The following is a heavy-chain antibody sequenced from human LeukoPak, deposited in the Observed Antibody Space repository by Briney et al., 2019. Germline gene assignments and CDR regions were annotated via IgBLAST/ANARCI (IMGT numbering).Heavy chain of an antibody. CDR1: GFTVSSNY. CDR2: IYSGGST. V-gene: IGHV3-66*01. CDR3: AKTSEGYCSSTSCYKDYYYYMDV. J-gene: IGHJ6*03. D-gene: IGHD2-2*02. Sequence: GGSLRLSCAASGFTVSSNYMSWVRQAPGKGLEWVSVIYSGGSTYYADSVKGRFTISRDNSKNTLYLQMNSLRAEDTAVYCCAKTSEGYCSSTSCYKDYYYYMDVWGKGTTVTVSS.